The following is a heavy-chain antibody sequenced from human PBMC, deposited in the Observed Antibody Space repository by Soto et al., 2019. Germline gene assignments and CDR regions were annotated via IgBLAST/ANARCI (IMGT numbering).Heavy chain of an antibody. Sequence: SETLSLTCAVYGGSFSGYYWSWIRQPPGKGLEWIGEINHSGSTNYNPSLKSRVTISVDTSKNQFSLKLSSLTAADTAVYYCARGPYYYDSSGYYQPSYFDYWGQGTLVTVSS. V-gene: IGHV4-34*01. CDR1: GGSFSGYY. J-gene: IGHJ4*02. CDR2: INHSGST. D-gene: IGHD3-22*01. CDR3: ARGPYYYDSSGYYQPSYFDY.